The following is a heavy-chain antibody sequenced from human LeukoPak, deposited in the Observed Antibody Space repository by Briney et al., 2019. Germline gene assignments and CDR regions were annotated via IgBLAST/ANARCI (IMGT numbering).Heavy chain of an antibody. D-gene: IGHD1-26*01. CDR1: GGSISSSTYY. J-gene: IGHJ5*02. CDR2: IYYSGST. CDR3: AKNGQSGFSFDP. V-gene: IGHV4-39*07. Sequence: SETLSLTCTVSGGSISSSTYYWGWIRQPPGKGLEWIGSIYYSGSTYYNPSLKSRVTISLDTSKNQFSLKLSPVTAADTAVYYCAKNGQSGFSFDPWGQGTLVTVSS.